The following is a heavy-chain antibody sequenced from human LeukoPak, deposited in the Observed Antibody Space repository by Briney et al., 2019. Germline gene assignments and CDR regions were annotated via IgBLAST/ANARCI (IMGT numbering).Heavy chain of an antibody. J-gene: IGHJ4*02. CDR1: GYSITSGYY. D-gene: IGHD6-19*01. V-gene: IGHV4-38-2*02. CDR2: IDRRGST. CDR3: AKVGIAVVDY. Sequence: SETLSLNCTVSGYSITSGYYWGWIRQPPGKVLEWIGSIDRRGSTYYNPSLKSRVTISIDNYENQLYLKLSSVTAADTAFDYCAKVGIAVVDYWGQGTLVTVSS.